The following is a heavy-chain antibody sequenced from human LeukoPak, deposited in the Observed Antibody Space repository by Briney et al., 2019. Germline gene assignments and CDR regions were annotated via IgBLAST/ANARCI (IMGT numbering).Heavy chain of an antibody. Sequence: SETLSLTCAVYGGSFSGYYWSWIRQPPGKGLEWIGYIYHSGSTYYNPSLKSRVTISVDRSKNQFSLKLSSVTAADTAVYYCARDYYDSSGYFDAFDIWGQGTMVTVSS. V-gene: IGHV4-34*01. CDR3: ARDYYDSSGYFDAFDI. CDR1: GGSFSGYY. D-gene: IGHD3-22*01. CDR2: IYHSGST. J-gene: IGHJ3*02.